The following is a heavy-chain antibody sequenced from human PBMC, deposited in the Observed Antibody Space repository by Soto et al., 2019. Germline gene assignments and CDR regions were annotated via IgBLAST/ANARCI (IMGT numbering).Heavy chain of an antibody. J-gene: IGHJ6*02. V-gene: IGHV3-66*01. CDR2: IYSGGST. CDR3: AREGAFYYYDSSGYSGLRYYYYYGMDV. Sequence: GGSLRLSCAASGFTVSSNYMSWVRQAPGKGLEWVSVIYSGGSTYYADSVKGRFTISRDNSKNTLYLQMNSLRAEDTAVYYCAREGAFYYYDSSGYSGLRYYYYYGMDVWGQGTTVTVSS. CDR1: GFTVSSNY. D-gene: IGHD3-22*01.